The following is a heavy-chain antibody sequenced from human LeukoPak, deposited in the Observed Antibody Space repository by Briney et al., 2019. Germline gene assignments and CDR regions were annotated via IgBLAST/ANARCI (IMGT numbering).Heavy chain of an antibody. Sequence: GGSLRLSCAASGFTLSYFDMNWVRQAPGEGLEWVSSISTSSRYIYYKDSVRGRFTISRDDAKNSLHLEMNSLRAEDTAVYYCARADCSSSTCYLRRSWFDPWGQGTLVTVSS. CDR1: GFTLSYFD. CDR3: ARADCSSSTCYLRRSWFDP. D-gene: IGHD2-2*01. CDR2: ISTSSRYI. J-gene: IGHJ5*02. V-gene: IGHV3-21*01.